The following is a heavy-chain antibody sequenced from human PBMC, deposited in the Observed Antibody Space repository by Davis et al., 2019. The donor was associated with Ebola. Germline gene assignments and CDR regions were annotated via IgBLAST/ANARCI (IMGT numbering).Heavy chain of an antibody. CDR1: GGSISSGDYY. D-gene: IGHD5/OR15-5a*01. Sequence: PSETLSLTCTVSGGSISSGDYYWSWIRQPPGKGLEWIGYIYYSGSTYYNPSLKSRVTISVDTSKNQFSLKLSSVTAADTAVYYCARVSVYGYFDYWGQGTLVTVSS. J-gene: IGHJ4*02. V-gene: IGHV4-30-4*01. CDR3: ARVSVYGYFDY. CDR2: IYYSGST.